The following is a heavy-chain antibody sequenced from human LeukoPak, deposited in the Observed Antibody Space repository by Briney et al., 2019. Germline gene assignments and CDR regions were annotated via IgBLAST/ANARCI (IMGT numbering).Heavy chain of an antibody. CDR3: ARPVPNWGDWGFDY. J-gene: IGHJ4*02. CDR1: GGTFSSYA. V-gene: IGHV1-69*01. CDR2: IIPIFGTA. D-gene: IGHD7-27*01. Sequence: ASVKVSCKASGGTFSSYAISWVRQAPGQGLEWMGGIIPIFGTANYAQKFQGRVTITADESTSTAYMELSSLRSEDTAVYYCARPVPNWGDWGFDYWGQGTLVTVSS.